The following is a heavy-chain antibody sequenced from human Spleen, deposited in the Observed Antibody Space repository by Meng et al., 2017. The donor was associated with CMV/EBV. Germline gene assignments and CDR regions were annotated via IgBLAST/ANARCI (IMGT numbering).Heavy chain of an antibody. D-gene: IGHD4-11*01. CDR1: GFTFSGYY. CDR2: ISGSGTII. J-gene: IGHJ4*02. CDR3: ASPTITSGHFDH. Sequence: GGSLRLSCAASGFTFSGYYMSWIRQAPGRGLEWISCISGSGTIIHDTDSVKGRFTISRDNAKNSLYLQMNRLTAEDTAVYYCASPTITSGHFDHWGQGTLVTVSS. V-gene: IGHV3-11*01.